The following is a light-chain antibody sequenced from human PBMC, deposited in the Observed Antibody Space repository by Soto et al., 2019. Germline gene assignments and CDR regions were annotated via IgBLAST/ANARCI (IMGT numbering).Light chain of an antibody. CDR3: ASYTTRSTYV. V-gene: IGLV2-14*01. J-gene: IGLJ1*01. Sequence: ALTQPASVSWSPGQSITVSCTGTSRDIGFFNYVSWYQQYPGNAPKLIIFEVTNRPSGVSHRFSGSKSGNTASLTISGLQAEDGADYFCASYTTRSTYVFGSGTKVTVL. CDR1: SRDIGFFNY. CDR2: EVT.